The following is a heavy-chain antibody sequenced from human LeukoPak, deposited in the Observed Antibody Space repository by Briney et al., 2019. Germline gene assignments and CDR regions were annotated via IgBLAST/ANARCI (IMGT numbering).Heavy chain of an antibody. D-gene: IGHD5-24*01. CDR2: INPSGGST. Sequence: ASVKVSCKASGYTFTSYGISWVRQAPGQGLEWMGIINPSGGSTSYAQKFQGRVTMTRDTSTSTVYMELSSLRSEDTAVYYCARARKRWLQSLSDYWGQGTLVTVSS. V-gene: IGHV1-46*01. J-gene: IGHJ4*02. CDR3: ARARKRWLQSLSDY. CDR1: GYTFTSYG.